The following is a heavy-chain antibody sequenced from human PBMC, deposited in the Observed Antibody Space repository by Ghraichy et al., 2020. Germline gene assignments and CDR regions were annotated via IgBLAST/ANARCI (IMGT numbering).Heavy chain of an antibody. CDR1: GFTFSSYA. Sequence: LSLTCAASGFTFSSYAMSWVRQAPGKGLEWVSAISGSGGSTYYADSVKGRFTISRDNSKNTLYLQMNSLRAEDTAVYYCAKEVGRAVAGRGFDYWGQGTLVTVSS. V-gene: IGHV3-23*01. J-gene: IGHJ4*02. CDR3: AKEVGRAVAGRGFDY. CDR2: ISGSGGST. D-gene: IGHD6-19*01.